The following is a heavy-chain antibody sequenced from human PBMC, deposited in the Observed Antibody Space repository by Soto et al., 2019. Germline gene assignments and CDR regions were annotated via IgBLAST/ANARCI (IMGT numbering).Heavy chain of an antibody. CDR1: GYTLTELS. V-gene: IGHV1-24*01. CDR2: FDPEDGET. J-gene: IGHJ4*02. CDR3: ATSSAVVPAAMLERQYDY. Sequence: ASVKVSCKVSGYTLTELSMHWVRQAPGKGLEWMGGFDPEDGETIYAQKFQGRVTMTEDTSTDTAYMELSSLRSEDTAVYYCATSSAVVPAAMLERQYDYWGQGTLVTVSS. D-gene: IGHD2-2*01.